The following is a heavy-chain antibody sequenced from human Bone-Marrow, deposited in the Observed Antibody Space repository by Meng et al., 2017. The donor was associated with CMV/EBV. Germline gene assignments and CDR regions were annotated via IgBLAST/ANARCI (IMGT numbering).Heavy chain of an antibody. Sequence: GESLKISCAASGFTFSSYAMSWVRQAPGKGLEWVSAISGSGGSTYYADSVKGRFTISRDNSKNTLYLQMNSLRAEDTAVYYCARDSSSWSGATDRWDYYYGMDVWGQGTTVTVSS. CDR3: ARDSSSWSGATDRWDYYYGMDV. J-gene: IGHJ6*02. V-gene: IGHV3-23*01. CDR2: ISGSGGST. D-gene: IGHD6-13*01. CDR1: GFTFSSYA.